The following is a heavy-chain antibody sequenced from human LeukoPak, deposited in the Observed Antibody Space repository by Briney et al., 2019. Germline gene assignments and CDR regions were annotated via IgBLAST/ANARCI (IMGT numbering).Heavy chain of an antibody. CDR3: ARHNGGNAGWFEP. Sequence: SETLSLTCTVSGGSISSYYWRWIRQPPGKGLEWIGYIYYSGSTNYNPSLKSRVTISVDTSKNKFSLKLSSVTAADTAVYYCARHNGGNAGWFEPWGQGTLVTVSS. V-gene: IGHV4-59*08. CDR1: GGSISSYY. CDR2: IYYSGST. D-gene: IGHD4-23*01. J-gene: IGHJ5*02.